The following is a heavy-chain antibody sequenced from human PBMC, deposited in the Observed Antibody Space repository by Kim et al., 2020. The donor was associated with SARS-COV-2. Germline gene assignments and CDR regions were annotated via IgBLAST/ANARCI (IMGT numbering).Heavy chain of an antibody. CDR1: GFTFSNAW. CDR3: TTDLGAAGKYYYYYYGMDV. Sequence: GGSLRLSCAASGFTFSNAWMSWVRQAPGKGLEWVGRIKSKTDGGTTDYAAPVKGRFTISRDDSKNTLYLQMNSLKTEDTAVYYCTTDLGAAGKYYYYYYGMDVWGQGTTVTVSS. D-gene: IGHD6-13*01. J-gene: IGHJ6*02. CDR2: IKSKTDGGTT. V-gene: IGHV3-15*01.